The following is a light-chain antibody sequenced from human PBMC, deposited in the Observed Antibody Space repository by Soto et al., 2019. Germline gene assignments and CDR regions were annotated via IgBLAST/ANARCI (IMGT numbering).Light chain of an antibody. CDR1: QPISNY. J-gene: IGKJ5*01. CDR3: QQYGSPPIT. Sequence: IQMTQSPSTLSGSVVDRVNIACRASQPISNYLAWYQQKPGKAPSLLMFGATTWASGVPERFSGSGYGTDFTLTISSLEPEDVGVYYCQQYGSPPITFGQGTRLEIK. CDR2: GAT. V-gene: IGKV1-NL1*01.